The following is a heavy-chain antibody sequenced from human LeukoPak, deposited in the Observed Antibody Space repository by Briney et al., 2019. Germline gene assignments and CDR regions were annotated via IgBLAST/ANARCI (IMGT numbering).Heavy chain of an antibody. CDR3: ARMTYDPHGVDV. CDR2: IDNTEST. CDR1: GASISSYY. Sequence: SETLSLTCTVSGASISSYYWSWIRQPPGKGLEWIGYIDNTESTNYNPSLKSRITISVDKSKNQFSLKLSSVTAADTAVYYCARMTYDPHGVDVWGKGTTVTVSS. J-gene: IGHJ6*04. V-gene: IGHV4-59*01. D-gene: IGHD5-12*01.